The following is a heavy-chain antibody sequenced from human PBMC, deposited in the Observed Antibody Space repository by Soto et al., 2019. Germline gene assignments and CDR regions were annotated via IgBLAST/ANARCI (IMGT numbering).Heavy chain of an antibody. D-gene: IGHD3-10*01. J-gene: IGHJ5*02. CDR3: ARAQPFEFHNWFDP. Sequence: QVQLQESGPGLVKSSETLSLTCTVTGGSISSYYWSWIRRPPGKGLEWIGHIYDSGSTNYNLSLENLVTISLDTSTNQFSLKFSSVTAADTAVYYCARAQPFEFHNWFDPWGQGTLVSV. CDR1: GGSISSYY. CDR2: IYDSGST. V-gene: IGHV4-59*13.